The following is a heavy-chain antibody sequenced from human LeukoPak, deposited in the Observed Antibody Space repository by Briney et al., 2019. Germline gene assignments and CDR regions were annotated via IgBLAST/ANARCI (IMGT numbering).Heavy chain of an antibody. CDR1: GFTFTSYN. CDR3: ASRRVGTIYDSSGYHFDY. CDR2: ISSSSNYI. D-gene: IGHD3-22*01. V-gene: IGHV3-21*01. J-gene: IGHJ4*02. Sequence: GGSLRLSCAASGFTFTSYNMNWVRQAPGKGLEWVSSISSSSNYIYYADSVKGRFTISRDNAKNSLYLQMNSLRAEDTAVYYCASRRVGTIYDSSGYHFDYWDQGTLVTVSS.